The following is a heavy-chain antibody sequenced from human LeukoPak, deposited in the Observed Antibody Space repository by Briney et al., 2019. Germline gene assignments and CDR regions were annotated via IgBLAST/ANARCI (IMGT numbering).Heavy chain of an antibody. CDR2: IFVGSGNT. V-gene: IGHV1-58*01. Sequence: ASVKVSCKASGFTFTSSAVQWVRQARGQRLEWIGWIFVGSGNTNYAQKFQERVTITRDMSTSTAYMELSSIRSEDTAVYYCAALDYDILTGYYKDYYFDYWGQGTLVTVSS. D-gene: IGHD3-9*01. CDR3: AALDYDILTGYYKDYYFDY. CDR1: GFTFTSSA. J-gene: IGHJ4*02.